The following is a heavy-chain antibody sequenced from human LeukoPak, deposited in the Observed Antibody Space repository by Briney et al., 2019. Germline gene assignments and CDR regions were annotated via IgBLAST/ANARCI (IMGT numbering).Heavy chain of an antibody. D-gene: IGHD4-23*01. CDR2: IDYSGSP. Sequence: PSETLSLTCTVSGGSVSNSNYCWGWIRQPPGKQLEWIGSIDYSGSPLYNPSLKSRVTISVDTSKNQSSLKLSSVTAADTAVYYCARPLDCNYGGTAFDIWGQGTMVTASS. J-gene: IGHJ3*02. CDR1: GGSVSNSNYC. CDR3: ARPLDCNYGGTAFDI. V-gene: IGHV4-39*01.